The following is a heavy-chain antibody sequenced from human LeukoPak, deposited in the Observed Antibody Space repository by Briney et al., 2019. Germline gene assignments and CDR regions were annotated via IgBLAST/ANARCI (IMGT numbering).Heavy chain of an antibody. CDR1: GGSISTHY. D-gene: IGHD3-10*01. CDR3: ARAQYGSGSFFDY. CDR2: IYYTGST. J-gene: IGHJ4*02. Sequence: SETLSLTCTVSGGSISTHYWSWIRQPPGKGLEWMGYIYYTGSTNYNPSLKSRVTMAIDTSNNQLSLELTFVSAADTAVYYCARAQYGSGSFFDYWGQGTLATVSS. V-gene: IGHV4-59*11.